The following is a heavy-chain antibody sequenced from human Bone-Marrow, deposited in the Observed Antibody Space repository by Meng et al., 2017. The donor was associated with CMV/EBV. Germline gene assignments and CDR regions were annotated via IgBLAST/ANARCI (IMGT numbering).Heavy chain of an antibody. CDR1: GGSFSGYY. V-gene: IGHV4-34*01. CDR3: ARGSVLRFLEWLLPLWDYGMDV. CDR2: INHSGST. Sequence: SETLSLTCAVYGGSFSGYYWSWIRQPPGKGLEWIGEINHSGSTNYNPSLKSRVTISVDTSKNQFSLKLSSVTAADTAVYYCARGSVLRFLEWLLPLWDYGMDVWGQGTTVTVSS. J-gene: IGHJ6*02. D-gene: IGHD3-3*01.